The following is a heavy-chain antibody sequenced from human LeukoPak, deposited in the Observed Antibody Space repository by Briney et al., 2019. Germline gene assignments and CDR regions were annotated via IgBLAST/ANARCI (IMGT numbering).Heavy chain of an antibody. J-gene: IGHJ3*02. Sequence: GGSLRLSCAASGFTFSTYSMNWVRQAPGKGLEWVSFIDTSASYKYYGESMKGRFTISRDNAKKSLYLQMNGLRADDTAVYYCARGRSITLLRGVAMSDGFDIWGQGTMVTVSP. D-gene: IGHD3-10*01. CDR2: IDTSASYK. CDR3: ARGRSITLLRGVAMSDGFDI. CDR1: GFTFSTYS. V-gene: IGHV3-21*01.